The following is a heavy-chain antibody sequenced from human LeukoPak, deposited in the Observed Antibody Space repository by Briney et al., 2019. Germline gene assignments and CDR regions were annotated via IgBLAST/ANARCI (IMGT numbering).Heavy chain of an antibody. V-gene: IGHV3-23*01. CDR3: ASVATWWYFDV. J-gene: IGHJ2*01. CDR1: GFTFTNYA. CDR2: ISGGGVST. Sequence: GGSLRLSCAASGFTFTNYAMSGVRQAPGKGLEWVSAISGGGVSTYYADSVKGPFTISRDNSKNTLYLQMNSLRAEDTTVYYCASVATWWYFDVWGRGTLVTVSS. D-gene: IGHD5-12*01.